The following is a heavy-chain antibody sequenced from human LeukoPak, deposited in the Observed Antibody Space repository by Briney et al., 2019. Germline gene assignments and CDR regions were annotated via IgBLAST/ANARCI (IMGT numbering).Heavy chain of an antibody. Sequence: SETLSLTCTVSRGSISIYFLSSIPQPPRKGLESIGHIYTSGSTNYNPSLKSRVTMSVDTSKKQFSLKLTSVTAADTAVYYCARGIGGRAFDYWGQGTLVTVSS. CDR2: IYTSGST. J-gene: IGHJ4*02. D-gene: IGHD6-6*01. V-gene: IGHV4-4*07. CDR3: ARGIGGRAFDY. CDR1: RGSISIYF.